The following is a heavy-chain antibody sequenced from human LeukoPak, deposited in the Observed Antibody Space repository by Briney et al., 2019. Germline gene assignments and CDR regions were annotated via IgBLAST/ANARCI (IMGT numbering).Heavy chain of an antibody. CDR2: ISGSGGTT. Sequence: PGGSLRLSCAASGFTFSSYTMTWVRQAPGKGLEWVSVISGSGGTTNYANSVNGRLTTSRDNSKNMLYLQMNSLIAEDTAVYYCAKGRTGYIPDYWGQGTPVTVSS. V-gene: IGHV3-23*01. J-gene: IGHJ4*02. D-gene: IGHD6-13*01. CDR3: AKGRTGYIPDY. CDR1: GFTFSSYT.